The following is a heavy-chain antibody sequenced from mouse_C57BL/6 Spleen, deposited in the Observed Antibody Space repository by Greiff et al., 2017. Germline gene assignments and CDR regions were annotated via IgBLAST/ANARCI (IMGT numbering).Heavy chain of an antibody. CDR1: GYTFTSYW. Sequence: VQLQQPGAELVRPGSSVKLSCKASGYTFTSYWMHWVKQRPIQGLEWIGNIDPSDSETHYNQKFKDKATLTVDKSSSAAYMQLSSLTSEDSAVYYCARSLITTVVSYPLDYWGQGTTLTVSS. J-gene: IGHJ2*01. CDR3: ARSLITTVVSYPLDY. CDR2: IDPSDSET. D-gene: IGHD1-1*01. V-gene: IGHV1-52*01.